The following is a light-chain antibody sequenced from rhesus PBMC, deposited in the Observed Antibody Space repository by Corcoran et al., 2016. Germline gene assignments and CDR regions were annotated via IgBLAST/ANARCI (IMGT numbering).Light chain of an antibody. Sequence: DIQMTQSPSSLSASVGDRVTISCRASQDISNWMAWYQQKPGKTPKLLIYRASNLETGVPSRFSGSGSGTEFIRTISSLPPEYIATYYCQQHDNSPWTFGQGTKVEIQ. CDR1: QDISNW. V-gene: IGKV1-69*01. CDR2: RAS. CDR3: QQHDNSPWT. J-gene: IGKJ1*01.